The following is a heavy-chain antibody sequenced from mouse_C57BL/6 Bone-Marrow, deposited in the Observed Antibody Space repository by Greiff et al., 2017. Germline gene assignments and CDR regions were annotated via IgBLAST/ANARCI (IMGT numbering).Heavy chain of an antibody. CDR2: ISGGGGNT. CDR1: GFTFSSYT. CDR3: ARHGYGSIVVAY. Sequence: EVKVVESGGGLVKPGGSLKLSCAASGFTFSSYTMSWVRQTPGQRLEWVATISGGGGNTYYPDSVKGRFTISRDNAKNTLYLQMSSLRSEDRALYDGARHGYGSIVVAYWGQGTLVTVSA. V-gene: IGHV5-9*01. J-gene: IGHJ3*01. D-gene: IGHD1-1*01.